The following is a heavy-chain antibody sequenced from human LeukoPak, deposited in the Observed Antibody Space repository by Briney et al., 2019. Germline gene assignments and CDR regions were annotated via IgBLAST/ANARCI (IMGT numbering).Heavy chain of an antibody. D-gene: IGHD3-10*01. CDR2: INPNSGGT. CDR3: ASPDYYGSGSYYY. J-gene: IGHJ4*02. V-gene: IGHV1-2*06. Sequence: ASVKVSCKASGYTFTGYYMHWVRQAPGQGLEWMGRINPNSGGTNYAQKFQGRVTMTRDTSISTAYMELSRLRSDDTAVYYCASPDYYGSGSYYYWGQGTLVTVSS. CDR1: GYTFTGYY.